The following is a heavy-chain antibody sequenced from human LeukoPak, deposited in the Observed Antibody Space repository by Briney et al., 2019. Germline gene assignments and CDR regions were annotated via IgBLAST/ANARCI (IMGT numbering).Heavy chain of an antibody. CDR1: GFTFSIYA. V-gene: IGHV3-7*01. Sequence: GGSLRLSCAASGFTFSIYAMSWVRQAPGKGLEWVANIKQDGSEKYYVDSVKGRFTISRDNAKNSLYLQMNSLRAEDTAVYYCARDQNFWSGYPFDYWGQGTLVTVSS. D-gene: IGHD3-3*01. J-gene: IGHJ4*02. CDR3: ARDQNFWSGYPFDY. CDR2: IKQDGSEK.